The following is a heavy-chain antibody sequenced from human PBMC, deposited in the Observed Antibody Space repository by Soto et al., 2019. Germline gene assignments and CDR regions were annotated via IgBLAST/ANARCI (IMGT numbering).Heavy chain of an antibody. CDR2: IYPGDSDT. V-gene: IGHV5-51*01. J-gene: IGHJ4*01. CDR3: ARHSASAPKDY. CDR1: GYSFTTYW. Sequence: PGESLKISCKGSGYSFTTYWIAWVRQMPGKGLEWVGIIYPGDSDTRYSPSFEGHVTISVDKSISTAFLQWNSLKASDNAIYYCARHSASAPKDYWGQGTLVTVP. D-gene: IGHD3-10*01.